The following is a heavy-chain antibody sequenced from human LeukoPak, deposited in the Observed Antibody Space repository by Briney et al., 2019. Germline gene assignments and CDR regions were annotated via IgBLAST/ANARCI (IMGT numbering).Heavy chain of an antibody. CDR1: GFTFSDYY. V-gene: IGHV3-11*06. J-gene: IGHJ6*02. CDR2: ISSSSSYT. D-gene: IGHD1-26*01. CDR3: ARKRSSSRYYYYYYGMDV. Sequence: GGSLRLSCAASGFTFSDYYMSWIRQAPGKGLEWVSYISSSSSYTNYADSVKGRFTISRDNAKNSLYLQMNSLRAEDTAVYYCARKRSSSRYYYYYYGMDVWGQGTTVTVSS.